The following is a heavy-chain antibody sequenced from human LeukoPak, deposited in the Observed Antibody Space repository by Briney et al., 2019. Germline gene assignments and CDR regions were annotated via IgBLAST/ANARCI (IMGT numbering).Heavy chain of an antibody. D-gene: IGHD4-11*01. J-gene: IGHJ3*02. CDR2: IYPGDSDT. Sequence: GESLKISFKGSGYSFTSYWIGWVRQMPGKGLEWMGIIYPGDSDTRYSPSFQGQVTISADKSISTAYLQWSSLKASDTAMYYCATQELATVTTWGRLDAFDIWGQGTMVTVSS. V-gene: IGHV5-51*01. CDR1: GYSFTSYW. CDR3: ATQELATVTTWGRLDAFDI.